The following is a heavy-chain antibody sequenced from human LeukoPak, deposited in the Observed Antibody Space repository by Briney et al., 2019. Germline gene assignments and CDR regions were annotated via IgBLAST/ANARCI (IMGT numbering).Heavy chain of an antibody. V-gene: IGHV3-30-3*01. CDR3: ASPLYYYDSSGGEDY. CDR2: ISYDGSNK. D-gene: IGHD3-22*01. CDR1: GFTFSSYA. Sequence: PGGSLRLSCAASGFTFSSYAMHWVRQAPGKGLEWVAVISYDGSNKYYADSVKGRFTISRDNSENTLYLQMNSLRAEDTAVYYCASPLYYYDSSGGEDYWGQGTLVTVSS. J-gene: IGHJ4*02.